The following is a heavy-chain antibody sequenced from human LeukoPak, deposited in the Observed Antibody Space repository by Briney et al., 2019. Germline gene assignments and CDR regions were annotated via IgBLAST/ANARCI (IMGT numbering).Heavy chain of an antibody. D-gene: IGHD3-3*01. V-gene: IGHV4-38-2*02. CDR2: IYHSGAT. Sequence: PSETLSLTCTVSGYSISSGYYWGWIRQSPEKGLEWIGSIYHSGATYYNPSLKSRVTISVDTSKNQFSLKVTSVTAADTAVYYCARGRVLYYDFWSGTHLDAFDIWGQGTMVTVSS. CDR1: GYSISSGYY. CDR3: ARGRVLYYDFWSGTHLDAFDI. J-gene: IGHJ3*02.